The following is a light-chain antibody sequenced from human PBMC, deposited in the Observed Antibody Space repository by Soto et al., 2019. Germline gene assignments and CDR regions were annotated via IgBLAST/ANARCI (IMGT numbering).Light chain of an antibody. CDR3: SSYATSSTYV. CDR1: SSDVGRYNY. CDR2: DVS. J-gene: IGLJ1*01. V-gene: IGLV2-14*01. Sequence: SALGQPASLSGSPGQSITISCPGASSDVGRYNYVSWYQQHPGKAPKLMIYDVSNRPSGVSNRFSGSKSGNTASLTISGLQAEDEADYYCSSYATSSTYVFGTGTKVTVL.